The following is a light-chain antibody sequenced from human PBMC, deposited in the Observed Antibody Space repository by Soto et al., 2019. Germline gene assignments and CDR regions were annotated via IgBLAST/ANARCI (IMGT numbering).Light chain of an antibody. Sequence: EIVMTQSPATLSVSPGERATLSCRASQSISSNLAWYQQKPGQAPSLLIYDISARATGIPTRFSGSGSGTEFSLTISSLQSEDFAAYYCQQYNGSPLTFGGGTKVEIK. CDR3: QQYNGSPLT. CDR2: DIS. CDR1: QSISSN. V-gene: IGKV3D-15*01. J-gene: IGKJ4*01.